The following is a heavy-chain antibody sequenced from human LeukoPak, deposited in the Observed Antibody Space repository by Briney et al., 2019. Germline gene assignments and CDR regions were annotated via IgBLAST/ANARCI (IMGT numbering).Heavy chain of an antibody. V-gene: IGHV3-33*01. D-gene: IGHD3-22*01. J-gene: IGHJ4*02. CDR2: IWYDGSNK. CDR3: ARDKRDSSYFDY. CDR1: GFTFSSYG. Sequence: GGSLRLSCAASGFTFSSYGMHWVRQAPGKGLEWVAVIWYDGSNKYYADSVKGRFTISRDNSKNTLYLQVNSLRAEDTAVYYCARDKRDSSYFDYWGQGTLVTVSS.